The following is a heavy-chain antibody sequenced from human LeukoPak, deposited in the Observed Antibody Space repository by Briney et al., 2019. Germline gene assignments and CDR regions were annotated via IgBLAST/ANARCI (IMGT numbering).Heavy chain of an antibody. J-gene: IGHJ4*02. D-gene: IGHD6-13*01. CDR2: IYTSGST. CDR3: ARVSSWVL. V-gene: IGHV4-61*02. Sequence: PSETLSLTCTVSGGSISSGSYYWSWIRQPAGKGLEWIGRIYTSGSTNYNPSLKSRVTISVDTSKNQFSLKLSSVTAADTAVYYCARVSSWVLWGQGTLVTVSS. CDR1: GGSISSGSYY.